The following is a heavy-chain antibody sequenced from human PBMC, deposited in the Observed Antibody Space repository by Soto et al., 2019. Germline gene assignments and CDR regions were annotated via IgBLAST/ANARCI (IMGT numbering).Heavy chain of an antibody. CDR2: IIPIFGTA. CDR3: ARDRRRGVVVVAAPRYYYGMDV. J-gene: IGHJ6*02. Sequence: QVQLVQSGAEVKKPGSSVKVSCKASGGTFSSYAISWVRQAPGQGLEWMGGIIPIFGTANYAQKFQGRVTITADESTSTAYMELSSLISEDTAVYYCARDRRRGVVVVAAPRYYYGMDVWGQGTTVTVSS. V-gene: IGHV1-69*12. D-gene: IGHD2-15*01. CDR1: GGTFSSYA.